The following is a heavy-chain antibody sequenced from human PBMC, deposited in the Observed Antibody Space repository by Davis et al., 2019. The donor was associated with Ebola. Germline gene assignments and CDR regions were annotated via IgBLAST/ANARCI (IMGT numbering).Heavy chain of an antibody. D-gene: IGHD1-1*01. CDR2: INPHNGNT. Sequence: ASVKVSCKASGYTFTSYGITWVRQAPGQGLEWMGWINPHNGNTNYAQNVQGRVTMTTDTSTSTAYMEVGSLRSDDTAVYYCARAQFPTTSDHWGQGSLVTVSS. CDR1: GYTFTSYG. V-gene: IGHV1-18*04. CDR3: ARAQFPTTSDH. J-gene: IGHJ4*02.